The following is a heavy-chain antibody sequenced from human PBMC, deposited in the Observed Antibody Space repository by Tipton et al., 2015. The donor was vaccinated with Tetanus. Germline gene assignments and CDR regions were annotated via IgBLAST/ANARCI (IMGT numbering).Heavy chain of an antibody. Sequence: TLSLTCTVSGGSVSNGSYYWNWIRQPPGKGLEWIGHIYYTGSTDYNPSLKSRVTISADTSNNLFSLKLRSVTAADAAVYFCAKDDDYSALHSCGQGALVAVSA. CDR2: IYYTGST. D-gene: IGHD2-2*01. V-gene: IGHV4-61*01. CDR1: GGSVSNGSYY. CDR3: AKDDDYSALHS. J-gene: IGHJ1*01.